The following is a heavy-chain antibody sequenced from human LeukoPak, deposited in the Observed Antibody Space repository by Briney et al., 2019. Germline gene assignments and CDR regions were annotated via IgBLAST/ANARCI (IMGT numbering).Heavy chain of an antibody. CDR1: GGSISSYY. CDR2: IYYSGST. V-gene: IGHV4-59*08. Sequence: SETLSLTCTVSGGSISSYYWSWIRQPPGKGLEWIGYIYYSGSTNYNPSLKSRVTISVDTSKNQFSLKLSSVTAADTAVYYCARRPWFDPWGQGTLDTVSS. J-gene: IGHJ5*02. CDR3: ARRPWFDP.